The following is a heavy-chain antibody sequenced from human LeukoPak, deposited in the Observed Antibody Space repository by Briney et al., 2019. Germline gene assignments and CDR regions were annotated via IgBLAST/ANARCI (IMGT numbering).Heavy chain of an antibody. D-gene: IGHD6-13*01. Sequence: GGSLRLSCVASGFTFSSYGMSWVRQAPGKGLEWVSDISGSGGRTYYADSVKGWFTISRDNSKNTLYLQMNSLRAEDTALYYCAKEHGGSSWYEDAFDIWGQGTMVTVSS. V-gene: IGHV3-23*01. J-gene: IGHJ3*02. CDR3: AKEHGGSSWYEDAFDI. CDR1: GFTFSSYG. CDR2: ISGSGGRT.